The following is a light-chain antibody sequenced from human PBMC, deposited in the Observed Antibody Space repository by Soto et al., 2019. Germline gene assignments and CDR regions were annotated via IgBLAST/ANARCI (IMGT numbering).Light chain of an antibody. CDR1: QSVSSY. CDR2: DAS. CDR3: QQRSNWPLT. V-gene: IGKV3-11*01. J-gene: IGKJ4*01. Sequence: EIVLTQSPATLPLSPGERATLSCRASQSVSSYLAWYQQKPGQAPRLLIYDASNRATGIPARFSGSGSGTDFPLTISSLEPEDFAVYYCQQRSNWPLTFGGGTKVELK.